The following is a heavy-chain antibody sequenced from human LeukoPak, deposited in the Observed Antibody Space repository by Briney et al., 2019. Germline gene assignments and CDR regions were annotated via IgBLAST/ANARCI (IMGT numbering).Heavy chain of an antibody. CDR3: ARDYLGWFDP. CDR2: ISNVGSST. V-gene: IGHV3-74*01. CDR1: GFTFTNYA. J-gene: IGHJ5*02. Sequence: PGRSLRLSCAASGFTFTNYALSWVRQAPGKGLEWVSRISNVGSSTNYADSVKGRFTISRDNAKNTLYLQMNSLRAEDTAVYYCARDYLGWFDPWGQGTLVTVS.